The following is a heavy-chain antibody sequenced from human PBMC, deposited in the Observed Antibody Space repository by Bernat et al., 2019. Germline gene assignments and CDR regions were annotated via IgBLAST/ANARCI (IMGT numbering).Heavy chain of an antibody. CDR3: ARDFYDFWSGYSHYFDY. CDR1: GFTFSSYW. D-gene: IGHD3-3*01. CDR2: IKQDGSEE. Sequence: EVQLVESGGGLVQPGGSLRLSCAASGFTFSSYWMSWVRQAPGKGLEWVANIKQDGSEEYYVDSVKGRFTISRDNAKNSLYLQMNSLRAEDTAVYYCARDFYDFWSGYSHYFDYWGQGTLVTVSS. V-gene: IGHV3-7*03. J-gene: IGHJ4*02.